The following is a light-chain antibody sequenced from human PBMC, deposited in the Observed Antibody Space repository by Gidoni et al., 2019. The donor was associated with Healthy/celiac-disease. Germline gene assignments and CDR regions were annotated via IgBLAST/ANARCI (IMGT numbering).Light chain of an antibody. V-gene: IGKV3-20*01. Sequence: ALTQSPGTLSLSPGERAALSCRASQSVSSSYLAWYQQKPGQAPRLLIYGASSRATGVPDRFSGSGSGTDFTLTISRLEPEDFAVYYCQQYDSSSYTFXQXTKLEIK. J-gene: IGKJ2*01. CDR3: QQYDSSSYT. CDR1: QSVSSSY. CDR2: GAS.